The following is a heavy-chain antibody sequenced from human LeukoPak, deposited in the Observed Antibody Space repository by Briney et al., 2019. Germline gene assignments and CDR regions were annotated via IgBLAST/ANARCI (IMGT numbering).Heavy chain of an antibody. CDR3: ARGAGGVRLYFDY. D-gene: IGHD2-8*02. CDR2: LNPNSGGT. Sequence: ASVKVSCKASGYTFTGYYMHWVRQAPGQGLEWRGGLNPNSGGTNYAQKFQGRVTMTRDTSISTAYMELSRLRSDDTAVYYCARGAGGVRLYFDYWGQGTLVTVSS. J-gene: IGHJ4*02. V-gene: IGHV1-2*02. CDR1: GYTFTGYY.